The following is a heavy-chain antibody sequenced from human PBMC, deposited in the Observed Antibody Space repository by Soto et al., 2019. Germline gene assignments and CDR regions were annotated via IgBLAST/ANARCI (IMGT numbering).Heavy chain of an antibody. CDR2: IDPSDSYT. V-gene: IGHV5-10-1*01. Sequence: PGESLKISCKGSGYSFTSYWISWVRQMPGKGLEWMGRIDPSDSYTNYSPSFQGHVTISADKSISTAYLQWSSLKASDTAMYYCARRSKMYYYDSSGDYYYYGMDVWGQGTTVTVSS. CDR3: ARRSKMYYYDSSGDYYYYGMDV. CDR1: GYSFTSYW. D-gene: IGHD3-22*01. J-gene: IGHJ6*02.